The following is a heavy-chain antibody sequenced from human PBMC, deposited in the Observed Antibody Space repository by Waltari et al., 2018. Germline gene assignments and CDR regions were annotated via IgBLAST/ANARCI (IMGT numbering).Heavy chain of an antibody. CDR2: IYPGDSDT. CDR3: ALAYCGGDCYRPPYDAFDI. CDR1: GYSFTSYW. Sequence: EVQLVQSGAEVKKPGESLKISCKGSGYSFTSYWIGWVSQLPGKGLEWMGIIYPGDSDTRYSPSFQGQVTISADKSISTAYLQWSSLKASDTAMYYCALAYCGGDCYRPPYDAFDIWGQGTMVTVSS. J-gene: IGHJ3*02. V-gene: IGHV5-51*01. D-gene: IGHD2-21*02.